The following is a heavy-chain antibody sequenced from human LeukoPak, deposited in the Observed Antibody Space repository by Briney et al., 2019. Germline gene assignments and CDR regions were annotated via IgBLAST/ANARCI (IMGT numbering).Heavy chain of an antibody. Sequence: PSETLSLTCTVSGGSISSYYWSWIRQPPGKGLEWIGYIYYSGSTNYNPSLKSRVTISVDTSKNQFSLKLSSVTAADTAVYYCARSLGWYLDYWAREPWSPSPQ. D-gene: IGHD3/OR15-3a*01. V-gene: IGHV4-59*01. CDR2: IYYSGST. J-gene: IGHJ4*02. CDR3: ARSLGWYLDY. CDR1: GGSISSYY.